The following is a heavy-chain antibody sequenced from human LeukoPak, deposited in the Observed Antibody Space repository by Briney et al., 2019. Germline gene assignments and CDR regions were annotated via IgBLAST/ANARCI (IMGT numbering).Heavy chain of an antibody. D-gene: IGHD6-13*01. CDR3: ARDLIAAAGAGLDY. CDR1: GFTFSSYA. V-gene: IGHV3-30*04. Sequence: PGRSLRLSCAASGFTFSSYAMHWVRQAPGKELEWVAVISYDGSNKYYADSVKGRFTISRDNSKNTLYLQMNSLRAEDTAVYYCARDLIAAAGAGLDYWGQGTLVTVSS. J-gene: IGHJ4*02. CDR2: ISYDGSNK.